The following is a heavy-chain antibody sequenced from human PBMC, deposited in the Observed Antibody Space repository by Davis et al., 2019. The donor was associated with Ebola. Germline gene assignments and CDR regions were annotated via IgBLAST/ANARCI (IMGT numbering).Heavy chain of an antibody. J-gene: IGHJ6*02. CDR1: GYSFTSYG. Sequence: ASVKVSCKASGYSFTSYGISWVRQAPGQGLEWMGWISPYSGNTNYAQKFQDRVTMTTDTSTSTAYMELRSLRSDDTAVYYCARDGRMPRMLYGMDVWGQGTTVSVSS. V-gene: IGHV1-18*01. CDR2: ISPYSGNT. CDR3: ARDGRMPRMLYGMDV. D-gene: IGHD3-16*02.